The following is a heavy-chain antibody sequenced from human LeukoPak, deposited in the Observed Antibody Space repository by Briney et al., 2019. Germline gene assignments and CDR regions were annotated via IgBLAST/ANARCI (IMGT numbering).Heavy chain of an antibody. Sequence: GGSLRLSCAASGFTFDDYAMHWVRQAPGKGLEWVSGISWNSGSIGYADSVKGRFTISRDNAKNSLYLQMNSLRAEDTAVYYCARGPDSSGSSIIDYWGQGTLVTVSS. CDR3: ARGPDSSGSSIIDY. V-gene: IGHV3-9*01. CDR1: GFTFDDYA. J-gene: IGHJ4*02. D-gene: IGHD3-22*01. CDR2: ISWNSGSI.